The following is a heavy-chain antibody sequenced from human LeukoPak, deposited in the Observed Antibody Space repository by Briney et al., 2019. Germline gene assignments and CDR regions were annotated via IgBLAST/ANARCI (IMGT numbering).Heavy chain of an antibody. CDR1: GYTFTSYG. CDR2: ISAYNGNT. D-gene: IGHD1-26*01. CDR3: ARKVGDEAAGNFDY. V-gene: IGHV1-18*01. Sequence: ASVKVSCKASGYTFTSYGISWVRQAPGQGLEWMGWISAYNGNTNYAQKLQGRVTMTTDTSTSTAYMELRSLRSDDPAVYFCARKVGDEAAGNFDYWGQGTLVTVSS. J-gene: IGHJ4*02.